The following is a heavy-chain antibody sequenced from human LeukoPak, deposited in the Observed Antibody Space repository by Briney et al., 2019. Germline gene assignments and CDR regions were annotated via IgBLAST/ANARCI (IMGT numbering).Heavy chain of an antibody. CDR2: ISYNVGST. Sequence: GGSLRLSPAPSGFTSEEYGMSWVRETPQKGLGRVSGISYNVGSTGYADSVKGRFTISRDNSKNTVYLQMSSLRPEETAVYYCASPPRWLQLVPFDNWGQGTLVTVSS. CDR3: ASPPRWLQLVPFDN. V-gene: IGHV3-20*03. CDR1: GFTSEEYG. J-gene: IGHJ4*02. D-gene: IGHD5-24*01.